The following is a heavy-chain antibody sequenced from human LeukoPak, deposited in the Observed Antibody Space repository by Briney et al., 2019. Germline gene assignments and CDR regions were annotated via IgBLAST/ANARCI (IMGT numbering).Heavy chain of an antibody. CDR2: IYSGGST. V-gene: IGHV3-66*01. CDR1: GFSVSTNY. J-gene: IGHJ4*02. CDR3: ARGSDYETSGYHTDRFDY. Sequence: GGSLRLSCAASGFSVSTNYMTWVRQAPGKGLEWVSLIYSGGSTYYADSVKGRFTISRDNSRNTVYLQMNSLRDEDTAVYHCARGSDYETSGYHTDRFDYWGQGTLVTVSS. D-gene: IGHD3-22*01.